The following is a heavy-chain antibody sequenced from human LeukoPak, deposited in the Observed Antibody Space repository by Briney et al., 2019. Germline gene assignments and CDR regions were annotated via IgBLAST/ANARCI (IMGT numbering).Heavy chain of an antibody. CDR1: GGSISSSSYY. CDR2: IYYSGST. CDR3: ASPSRAAPLHGMDV. D-gene: IGHD2-15*01. J-gene: IGHJ6*02. V-gene: IGHV4-39*01. Sequence: SETLSLTCTVSGGSISSSSYYWGWIRQPPGKGLEWIGSIYYSGSTYYNPSLKSRITISVDTSKNQSSLKLSSVTAADTAVYYCASPSRAAPLHGMDVWGQGTTVTVSS.